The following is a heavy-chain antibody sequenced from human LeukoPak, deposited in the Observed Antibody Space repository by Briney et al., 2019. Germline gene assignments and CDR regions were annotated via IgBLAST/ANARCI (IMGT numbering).Heavy chain of an antibody. Sequence: GGSLRLSCAASGFTFSTYGMHWVRQTPGKGLEWVAFIRFDGTNKVYVDSVKGRFTISRDNSKNTLYLQMDSLRAKDTAVYYCAKSCSGGSCFPDSWGQGTLVTVSS. D-gene: IGHD2-15*01. CDR2: IRFDGTNK. J-gene: IGHJ4*02. CDR1: GFTFSTYG. V-gene: IGHV3-30*02. CDR3: AKSCSGGSCFPDS.